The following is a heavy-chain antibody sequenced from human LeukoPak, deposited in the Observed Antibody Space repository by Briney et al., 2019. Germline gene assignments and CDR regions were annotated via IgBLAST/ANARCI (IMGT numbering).Heavy chain of an antibody. CDR2: INPNSGGT. Sequence: ASVKVSCKASGYTFTGYYMHWVRQAPGQGLEWMGWINPNSGGTNHAQKFQGRVTMTRDTSISTAYMELSRLRSDDTAVYYCRIVVDYGGNANSNWGQGTLVTVSS. CDR1: GYTFTGYY. D-gene: IGHD4-23*01. J-gene: IGHJ4*02. V-gene: IGHV1-2*02. CDR3: RIVVDYGGNANSN.